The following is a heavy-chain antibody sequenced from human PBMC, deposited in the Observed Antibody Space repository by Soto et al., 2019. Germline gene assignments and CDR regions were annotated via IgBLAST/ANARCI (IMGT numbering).Heavy chain of an antibody. Sequence: SQTLSLTCAISGDSVSSNSAAWNWIRQSPSRGLEWLGRTYYRSKWYNDYAVSVKSRITINPDTSKNQFSLQLNSVTPEDTAVYCCARAQPPVDYGGNYYYYYGVDVWGQGTPVTVSS. CDR1: GDSVSSNSAA. D-gene: IGHD4-17*01. CDR3: ARAQPPVDYGGNYYYYYGVDV. J-gene: IGHJ6*02. CDR2: TYYRSKWYN. V-gene: IGHV6-1*01.